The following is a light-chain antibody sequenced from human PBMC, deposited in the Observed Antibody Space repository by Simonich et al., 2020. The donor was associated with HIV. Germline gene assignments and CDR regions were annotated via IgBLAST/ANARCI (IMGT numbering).Light chain of an antibody. CDR2: GAS. J-gene: IGKJ4*01. Sequence: EIVMTQSPATLSVFPGDRPTLSSRASQSVSSNLSWYQQKPGQPPRLIIYGASSRATGIPDRFSGSGSGTDFILTISRLEPEDFAVYYCQQYGSSPITFGGGTKVEIK. CDR1: QSVSSN. CDR3: QQYGSSPIT. V-gene: IGKV3-20*01.